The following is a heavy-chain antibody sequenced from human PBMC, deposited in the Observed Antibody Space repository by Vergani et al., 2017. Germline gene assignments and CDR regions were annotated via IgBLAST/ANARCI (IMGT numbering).Heavy chain of an antibody. Sequence: QVQLPESGPGLVKPSQTLSLTCPVSGGSISSGSYYWRWIRQPAGKGLEWIGRIYTSGSTNYNPSLKSRVTIAVDTSKNQFSLKLSAVTAADTAVSYCAWPRSTSCFIVFYIDVWGKGTTVTVSS. D-gene: IGHD2-2*01. V-gene: IGHV4-61*02. J-gene: IGHJ6*03. CDR3: AWPRSTSCFIVFYIDV. CDR1: GGSISSGSYY. CDR2: IYTSGST.